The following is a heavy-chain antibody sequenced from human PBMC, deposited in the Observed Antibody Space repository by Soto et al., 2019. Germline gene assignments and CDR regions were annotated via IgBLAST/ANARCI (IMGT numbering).Heavy chain of an antibody. V-gene: IGHV4-31*03. D-gene: IGHD3-10*01. CDR1: GGSISSGGYY. Sequence: SETLSLTCTVSGGSISSGGYYWSWIRQHPGKGLEWIGYIYYSGSTYYNPSLKSRVTISVDTSKNQFSLKLSSVTAADTAVYYCARDRITRVRGVISYYYGMDGWGQGNTVTVA. CDR2: IYYSGST. CDR3: ARDRITRVRGVISYYYGMDG. J-gene: IGHJ6*02.